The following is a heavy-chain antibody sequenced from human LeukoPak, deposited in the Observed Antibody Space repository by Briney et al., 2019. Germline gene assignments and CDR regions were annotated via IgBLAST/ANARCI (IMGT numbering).Heavy chain of an antibody. CDR2: IYYSGST. V-gene: IGHV4-59*08. CDR3: ARRLTATRAFDY. J-gene: IGHJ4*02. D-gene: IGHD5-12*01. CDR1: GGSISGYY. Sequence: SETLSLTCTVSGGSISGYYWSWIRQPPGKGLEWIGYIYYSGSTNYNPSLKSRVTISVDTSKNQFSLSLSSVTATDTAVYYCARRLTATRAFDYWGRGTLITVS.